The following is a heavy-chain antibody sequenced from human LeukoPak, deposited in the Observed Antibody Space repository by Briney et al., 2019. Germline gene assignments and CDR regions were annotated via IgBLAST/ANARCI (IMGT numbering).Heavy chain of an antibody. CDR2: IIPIFGTA. V-gene: IGHV1-69*05. CDR3: ARGLTIFGVVIAFDI. D-gene: IGHD3-3*01. CDR1: GGTFSSYA. Sequence: SVKVSCKASGGTFSSYAISWVRQAPGQGLEWMGRIIPIFGTANYAQKFQGRVTITTDESTSTAYMELSSLGSEDTAVYYCARGLTIFGVVIAFDIWGQGTMVTVSS. J-gene: IGHJ3*02.